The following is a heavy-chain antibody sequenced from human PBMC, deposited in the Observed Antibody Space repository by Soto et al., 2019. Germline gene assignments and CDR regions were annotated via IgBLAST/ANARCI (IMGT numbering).Heavy chain of an antibody. J-gene: IGHJ4*02. V-gene: IGHV3-21*01. CDR2: ISSGSSDT. CDR3: ARVAY. Sequence: PGGSLRLSCEASGFTFSRFSMNWVRQVPGKGLEWVAAISSGSSDTCYADSVKGRFIISRDNAQNSLFLQMNTLRPEDTAMYYCARVAYWGQGTQVTVSS. CDR1: GFTFSRFS.